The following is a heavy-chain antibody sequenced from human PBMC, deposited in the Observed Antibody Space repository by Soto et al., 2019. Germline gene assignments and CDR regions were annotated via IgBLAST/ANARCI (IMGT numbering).Heavy chain of an antibody. J-gene: IGHJ4*02. D-gene: IGHD2-21*02. V-gene: IGHV4-30-2*01. CDR1: GDSINSRGYS. Sequence: QLQLQESGSGLVKASQTLSLTCAVSGDSINSRGYSWSWIRQPPGKGLEWIGYISHSGTTYYNPSLKNRLSISMDRSTNQFSLKLKSVSAADTAVYYCARAPHSIVVVTAIPSYFAYWGQGVLVTVSS. CDR3: ARAPHSIVVVTAIPSYFAY. CDR2: ISHSGTT.